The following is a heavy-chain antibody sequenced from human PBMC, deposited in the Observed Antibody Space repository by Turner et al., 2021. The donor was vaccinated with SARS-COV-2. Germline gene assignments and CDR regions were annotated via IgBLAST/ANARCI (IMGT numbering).Heavy chain of an antibody. CDR2: ISGSGGST. J-gene: IGHJ4*02. D-gene: IGHD4-4*01. Sequence: EVQLLESGGGLVQPGGSLRLSWAASGFTFSSYAMSWVRQAPGKGLEWVSAISGSGGSTYYADSVKGRFTISRDNSKNTLYLQMNSLRAEDTAVYYCAKQLGLYSNPMYYFDYWGQGTLVTVSS. CDR3: AKQLGLYSNPMYYFDY. CDR1: GFTFSSYA. V-gene: IGHV3-23*01.